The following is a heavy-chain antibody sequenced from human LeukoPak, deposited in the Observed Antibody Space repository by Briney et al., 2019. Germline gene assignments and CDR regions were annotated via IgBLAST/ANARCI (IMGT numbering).Heavy chain of an antibody. J-gene: IGHJ4*02. CDR2: IWHDGSNK. Sequence: GGSLRLSCAASGFIFSSYGMHWVRQAPGKGLEWVAVIWHDGSNKYYADSVMGRFTISRDNAKNSLYLQMNSLRAEDTAVYYCARGSHYYDSSGYYYPDYWGQGTLVTVSS. V-gene: IGHV3-33*01. CDR3: ARGSHYYDSSGYYYPDY. CDR1: GFIFSSYG. D-gene: IGHD3-22*01.